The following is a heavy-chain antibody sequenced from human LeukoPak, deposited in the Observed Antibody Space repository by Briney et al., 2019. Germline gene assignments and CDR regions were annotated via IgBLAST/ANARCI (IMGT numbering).Heavy chain of an antibody. CDR1: GGSISSYY. CDR2: INYRGST. D-gene: IGHD3-10*01. V-gene: IGHV4-59*01. J-gene: IGHJ4*02. Sequence: PSETLSLTCNVSGGSISSYYWSWIRQPPGKGLEWIGYINYRGSTNYNPPLISRVTISVDTSKSQFSLKLSSVTAADTAVYYCARGQYYGSGGLDYWGQGTLVTVSS. CDR3: ARGQYYGSGGLDY.